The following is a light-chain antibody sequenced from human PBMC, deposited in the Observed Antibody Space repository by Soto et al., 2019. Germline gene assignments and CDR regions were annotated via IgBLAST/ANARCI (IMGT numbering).Light chain of an antibody. Sequence: EVVLTQYPATLSVSPGEGATLSCRASQSVTIYLDWYQEKSGKAPRLLIYDVSKRAAGIPARLSGSGSGTDFNLNIASLEPEDSEIYLCQQRSSWTPTFGQGTRLEIK. CDR3: QQRSSWTPT. CDR2: DVS. V-gene: IGKV3-11*01. J-gene: IGKJ5*01. CDR1: QSVTIY.